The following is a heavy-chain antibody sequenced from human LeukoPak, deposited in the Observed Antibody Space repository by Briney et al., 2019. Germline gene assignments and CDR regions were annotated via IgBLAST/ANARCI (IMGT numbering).Heavy chain of an antibody. CDR2: ISSSGSTI. Sequence: GGSLRLSCAASGFTFSSYEMNWVRQAPGKGLEWVSYISSSGSTIYYADSVKGRFTISRDNSKNTLYLQMNSLRAEDTAVYYCAKARWAPTYYDYWGQGTLVTVSS. CDR3: AKARWAPTYYDY. CDR1: GFTFSSYE. J-gene: IGHJ4*02. V-gene: IGHV3-48*03. D-gene: IGHD4-23*01.